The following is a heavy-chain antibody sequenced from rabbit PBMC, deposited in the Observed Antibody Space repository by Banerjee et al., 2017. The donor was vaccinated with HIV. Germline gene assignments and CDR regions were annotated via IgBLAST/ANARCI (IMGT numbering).Heavy chain of an antibody. V-gene: IGHV1S47*01. CDR1: GIDFSSSYW. Sequence: EESGGDLVKPGASLTLTCTASGIDFSSSYWICWVRQAPGKRPEWIACIYNSDGSTYYASWVNGRFSISRSTSLNTVTLQMTSLTAADTATYFCARDSIYVSSSDYPDWLDLWGPGTLVTVS. D-gene: IGHD1-1*01. CDR3: ARDSIYVSSSDYPDWLDL. J-gene: IGHJ5*01. CDR2: IYNSDGST.